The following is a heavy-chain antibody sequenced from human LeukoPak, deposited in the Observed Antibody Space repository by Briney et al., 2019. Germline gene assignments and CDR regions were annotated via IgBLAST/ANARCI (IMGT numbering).Heavy chain of an antibody. D-gene: IGHD2-2*02. CDR2: IYADGRT. Sequence: GGSLRLSCAASGITVSTSYLSWVRQAPGKGLERVSVIYADGRTYHTDSVKGRFTISRDDSEDTLYLQMNSLRAEDTAVYYCARGLRDCTSTSCFTYWYFDLWGRGTLVTVSS. CDR3: ARGLRDCTSTSCFTYWYFDL. CDR1: GITVSTSY. V-gene: IGHV3-66*01. J-gene: IGHJ2*01.